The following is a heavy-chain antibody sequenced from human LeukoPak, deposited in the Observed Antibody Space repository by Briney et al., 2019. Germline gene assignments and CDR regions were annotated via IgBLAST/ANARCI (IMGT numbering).Heavy chain of an antibody. V-gene: IGHV3-74*01. Sequence: PGGSLRLSCAASGFTSSDYWMHWVRQAPGKGLVWVSRINGDGTGTSYADSVKGRFTISRDNSKNTLYLQMNSLRAEDTAVYYCAKEMASGSYVDYWGQGTLVTVSS. CDR1: GFTSSDYW. CDR3: AKEMASGSYVDY. D-gene: IGHD1-26*01. CDR2: INGDGTGT. J-gene: IGHJ4*02.